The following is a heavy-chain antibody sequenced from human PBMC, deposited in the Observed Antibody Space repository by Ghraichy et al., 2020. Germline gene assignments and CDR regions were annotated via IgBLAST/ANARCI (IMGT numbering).Heavy chain of an antibody. D-gene: IGHD3-10*01. CDR2: IYYSGST. CDR1: GDSISSGYF. J-gene: IGHJ4*02. Sequence: SETLSLTCTVSGDSISSGYFWGWIRQPPGKGLEWIGNIYYSGSTYYNPSLKSRVTLSVDTSKNQFSLNLRSVTAADTAIYYCVRERDYFGDNYWGQGTLVTVSS. V-gene: IGHV4-38-2*02. CDR3: VRERDYFGDNY.